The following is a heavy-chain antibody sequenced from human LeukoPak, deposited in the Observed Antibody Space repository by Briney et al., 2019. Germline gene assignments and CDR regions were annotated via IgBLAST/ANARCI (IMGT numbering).Heavy chain of an antibody. CDR2: IYHSGST. Sequence: SQTLSLTCAVSGGSISSGGYSWSWIRQPPGKGLEWIGYIYHSGSTYYNPSLKSRVTISVDRSKNQFPLKLSSVTAADTAVYYCARGYEWLMFDCWGQGTLVTVSS. V-gene: IGHV4-30-2*01. D-gene: IGHD3-3*01. CDR1: GGSISSGGYS. CDR3: ARGYEWLMFDC. J-gene: IGHJ4*02.